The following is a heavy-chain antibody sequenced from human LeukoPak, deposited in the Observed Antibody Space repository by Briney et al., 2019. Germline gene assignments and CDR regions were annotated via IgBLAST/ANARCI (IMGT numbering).Heavy chain of an antibody. V-gene: IGHV1-18*01. Sequence: GASMKVSCKASGYTFTSYGISWVRQAPGQGLEWMGWISAYNGNTNYAQKLQGRVTMTTDTSTSTAYMELRSLRSDDTAVYYCARWVVVVVAATPSLSYYYYYYMDVWGKGTTVTISS. J-gene: IGHJ6*03. CDR3: ARWVVVVVAATPSLSYYYYYYMDV. CDR2: ISAYNGNT. D-gene: IGHD2-15*01. CDR1: GYTFTSYG.